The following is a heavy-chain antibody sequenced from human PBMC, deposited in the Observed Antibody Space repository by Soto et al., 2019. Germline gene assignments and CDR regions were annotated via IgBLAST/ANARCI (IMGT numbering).Heavy chain of an antibody. J-gene: IGHJ6*02. D-gene: IGHD3-22*01. CDR2: INSDGSGT. CDR1: GFTFSNYW. Sequence: HLGGSLRLSCAASGFTFSNYWMHWVRQAPGRGLVWVSRINSDGSGTSYADSVKGRLTISRDNAKNTVYLQMNSLRVEDTAVYYCARDRVYYYSSGYYQDYGMDVWGQGTTVIVSS. V-gene: IGHV3-74*01. CDR3: ARDRVYYYSSGYYQDYGMDV.